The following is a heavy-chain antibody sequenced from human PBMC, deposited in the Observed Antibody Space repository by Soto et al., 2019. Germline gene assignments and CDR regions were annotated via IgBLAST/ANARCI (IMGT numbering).Heavy chain of an antibody. CDR3: ARDHPGIAAGRYYFDY. CDR1: GFTFRSYS. J-gene: IGHJ4*02. D-gene: IGHD6-13*01. CDR2: ISSSSSYI. Sequence: GGSLRLSCAASGFTFRSYSMNWVRQAPGKGLEWVSSISSSSSYIYYADSVKGRSTISRDNAKNSLYLQMNSLRAEDTAVYYCARDHPGIAAGRYYFDYWGQGTLVTVSS. V-gene: IGHV3-21*01.